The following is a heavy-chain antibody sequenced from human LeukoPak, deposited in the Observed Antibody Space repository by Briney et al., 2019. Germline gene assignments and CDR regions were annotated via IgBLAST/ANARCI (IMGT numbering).Heavy chain of an antibody. CDR2: ISYDGSNK. Sequence: GGSLRLSCAASGFTFSSYAMHWVRQAPGKGLEWVAVISYDGSNKYYADSVKGRFTISRDNAKNSLYLQMNSLRAEDTAVYYCARPMLLWYQLLSDGMDVWGQGTTVTVSS. V-gene: IGHV3-30-3*01. D-gene: IGHD2-2*01. CDR1: GFTFSSYA. CDR3: ARPMLLWYQLLSDGMDV. J-gene: IGHJ6*02.